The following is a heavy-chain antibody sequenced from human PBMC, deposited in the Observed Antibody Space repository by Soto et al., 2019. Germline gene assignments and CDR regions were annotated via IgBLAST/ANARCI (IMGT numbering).Heavy chain of an antibody. J-gene: IGHJ4*02. V-gene: IGHV2-5*02. D-gene: IGHD4-17*01. CDR2: IYWDDDK. CDR3: AHAGDYDLLTFDH. CDR1: GFSLSSYHMG. Sequence: QITLKESGPTLVSPAQPLTLTCDFSGFSLSSYHMGVAWIRQPPGKALEWLALIYWDDDKRYSPSLKDRLAISKDTYRNQVVLTITNTDPGDTATYFCAHAGDYDLLTFDHWGPGTLVTVSS.